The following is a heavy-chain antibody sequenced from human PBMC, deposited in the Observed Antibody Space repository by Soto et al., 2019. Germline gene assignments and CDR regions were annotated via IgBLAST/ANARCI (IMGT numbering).Heavy chain of an antibody. Sequence: GASVKVSCKASGGTFSSYAISWVRQAPGQGLEWMGGIIPIFGTANYAQKFQGRVTITADESTSTAYMELSSLRSEDTAVYYCAGGLAAAGTGHAFDIWGQGTMVTVSS. V-gene: IGHV1-69*13. CDR1: GGTFSSYA. CDR3: AGGLAAAGTGHAFDI. D-gene: IGHD6-13*01. CDR2: IIPIFGTA. J-gene: IGHJ3*02.